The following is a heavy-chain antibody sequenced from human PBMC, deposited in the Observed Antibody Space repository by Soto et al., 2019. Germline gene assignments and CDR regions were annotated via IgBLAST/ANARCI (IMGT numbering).Heavy chain of an antibody. V-gene: IGHV1-3*01. CDR2: INAGNGNT. CDR1: GYTFTSYA. Sequence: QVQLVQSGAEVKKPGASVKVSCKASGYTFTSYAMHWVRQAPGQRLEWMGWINAGNGNTKYSQKFQGRVTITRDTXXXXXXXXXXXXXXXXXXXXXXXSVLSGWYWLDYWGQGTLVTVSS. D-gene: IGHD6-19*01. J-gene: IGHJ4*02. CDR3: XSVLSGWYWLDY.